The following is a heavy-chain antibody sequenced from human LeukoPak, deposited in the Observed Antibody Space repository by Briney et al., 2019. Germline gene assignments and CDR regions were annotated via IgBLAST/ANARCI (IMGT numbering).Heavy chain of an antibody. CDR2: ISFDGSNE. D-gene: IGHD6-19*01. CDR3: ARDGDLYSSGWYAY. CDR1: GFTFSSYG. J-gene: IGHJ4*02. V-gene: IGHV3-30*03. Sequence: GGSLRLSCAASGFTFSSYGIHWVRQAPGKGLEWVALISFDGSNEYYADSVKGRFTISRDNSKNTLYLQMGSLRAEDMAVYYCARDGDLYSSGWYAYWGQGTLVTVSS.